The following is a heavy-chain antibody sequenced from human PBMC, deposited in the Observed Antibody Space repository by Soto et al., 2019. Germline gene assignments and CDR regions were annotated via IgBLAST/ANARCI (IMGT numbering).Heavy chain of an antibody. D-gene: IGHD2-2*01. J-gene: IGHJ3*02. CDR3: ARHRTSRRRDAFDI. Sequence: GESLKISCKGSGYSFTSYWMGWVRQMPGKGLEWMGIIYPGDSDTRYSPSFQGQVTTSADKAISTAYLQWSSLKASDTAMYYCARHRTSRRRDAFDICRQRTMDTVSS. CDR1: GYSFTSYW. V-gene: IGHV5-51*01. CDR2: IYPGDSDT.